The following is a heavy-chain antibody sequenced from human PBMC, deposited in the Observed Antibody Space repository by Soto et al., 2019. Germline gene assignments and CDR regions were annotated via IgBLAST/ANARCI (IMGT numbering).Heavy chain of an antibody. V-gene: IGHV4-34*01. CDR1: GGSFSGYY. Sequence: SETLSLTCAVYGGSFSGYYWSWIRQPPGKGLEWIGEINHSGSTNYNPSIKSRDTISVDTSKNQFSLKLSSVTAADTAVYYCARRRDSSSWVYYYYMDVWGKGTTVTVSS. J-gene: IGHJ6*03. D-gene: IGHD6-13*01. CDR2: INHSGST. CDR3: ARRRDSSSWVYYYYMDV.